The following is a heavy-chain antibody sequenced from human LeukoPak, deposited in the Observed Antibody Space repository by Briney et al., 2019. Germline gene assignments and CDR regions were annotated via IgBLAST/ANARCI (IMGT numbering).Heavy chain of an antibody. D-gene: IGHD3-22*01. V-gene: IGHV4-59*08. CDR3: ARGGMIVVAPGAFDI. CDR2: IYYSGST. J-gene: IGHJ3*02. Sequence: SETLSLTCTVSGGSISSYYWSWIRQPPGKGLEWIGYIYYSGSTNYNPSLKSRVTISVDTSKNQFSLKLSSVTAADTAVYYCARGGMIVVAPGAFDIWGQGTMVTLSS. CDR1: GGSISSYY.